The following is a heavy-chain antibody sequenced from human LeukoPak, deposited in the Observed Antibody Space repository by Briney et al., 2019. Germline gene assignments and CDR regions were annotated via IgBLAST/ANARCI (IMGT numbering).Heavy chain of an antibody. CDR3: AKAPYYYDSSGYPDFDY. V-gene: IGHV3-30*18. Sequence: PGGSLRLSCAASGFTFSSYGMHWVRQAPGKGLEWVAVISYDGSNKYYADSVKGRFTISRDNSKNTLYLQMNSLRAEDTAVYYCAKAPYYYDSSGYPDFDYWGQGTLVTVSS. CDR1: GFTFSSYG. D-gene: IGHD3-22*01. J-gene: IGHJ4*02. CDR2: ISYDGSNK.